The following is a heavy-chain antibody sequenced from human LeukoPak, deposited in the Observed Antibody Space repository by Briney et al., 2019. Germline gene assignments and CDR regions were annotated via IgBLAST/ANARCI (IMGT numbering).Heavy chain of an antibody. V-gene: IGHV4-39*01. J-gene: IGHJ3*02. Sequence: SETLSLTCTVSGGSISSSSYYWGWIRQPPGKGLGWIGSIYYSGSTYYNPSLKSRVTISVDTSKNQFSLKLSSVTAADTAVYYCARNGAFDIWGQGTMVTVSS. CDR1: GGSISSSSYY. CDR2: IYYSGST. CDR3: ARNGAFDI.